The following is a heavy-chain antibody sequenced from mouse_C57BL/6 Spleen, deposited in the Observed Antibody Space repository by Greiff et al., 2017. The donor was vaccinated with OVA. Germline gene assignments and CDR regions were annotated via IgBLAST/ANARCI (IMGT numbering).Heavy chain of an antibody. D-gene: IGHD1-1*01. CDR2: IDPNSGGT. Sequence: VQLQQSGAELVKPGASVKLSSKAAGEKGNSEGMHWVKQRPGRGLEGIGRIDPNSGGTKDNEKFKSKATLTVDKPSSTAYMQRSSLTSEDSAVYYGARSSVGSSDGWYFDVWGTGTTVTVSS. CDR3: ARSSVGSSDGWYFDV. J-gene: IGHJ1*03. CDR1: GEKGNSEG. V-gene: IGHV1-62-3*01.